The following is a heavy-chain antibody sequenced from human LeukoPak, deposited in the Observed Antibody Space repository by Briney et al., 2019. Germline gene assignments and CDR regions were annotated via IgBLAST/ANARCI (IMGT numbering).Heavy chain of an antibody. V-gene: IGHV3-23*01. D-gene: IGHD3-10*01. CDR2: ISGSGGST. CDR1: GFTFSRYG. J-gene: IGHJ3*02. CDR3: AKEGRDGEAFDI. Sequence: PGGTLRLSCAASGFTFSRYGMSWLRQAPGKGLEWVSAISGSGGSTYYADSVKGRFTISRDNSKNTLYLQMNSLRAEDTAVYYCAKEGRDGEAFDIWGQGTMVTVSS.